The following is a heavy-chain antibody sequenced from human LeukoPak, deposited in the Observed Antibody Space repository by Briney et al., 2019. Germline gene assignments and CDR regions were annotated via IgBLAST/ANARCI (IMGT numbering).Heavy chain of an antibody. CDR3: ARDFGPTYYYDSSGYCQPTHYYGMDV. D-gene: IGHD3-22*01. J-gene: IGHJ6*02. Sequence: GASVKVSCKASGYTFTGYYMHWVRQAPGQGLEWMGWINPNSGGTNYAQNFQGRVTMTRDTSISTAYMELSRLRSNDTAVYYCARDFGPTYYYDSSGYCQPTHYYGMDVWGQGTTVTVSS. CDR1: GYTFTGYY. CDR2: INPNSGGT. V-gene: IGHV1-2*02.